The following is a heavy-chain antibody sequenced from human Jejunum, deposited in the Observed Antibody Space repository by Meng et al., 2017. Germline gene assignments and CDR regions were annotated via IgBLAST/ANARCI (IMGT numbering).Heavy chain of an antibody. CDR1: GYIFTTYW. D-gene: IGHD3-3*01. Sequence: GGSLRLSCQASGYIFTTYWIGWVRQMPGKGLEWMGIIYPGDSDTRYNPSFQGQVTISADRSINTAYLQWSSLKASDTAMYYCVRTEWHQIVHNWGQGTLVTVSS. CDR2: IYPGDSDT. CDR3: VRTEWHQIVHN. V-gene: IGHV5-51*01. J-gene: IGHJ4*02.